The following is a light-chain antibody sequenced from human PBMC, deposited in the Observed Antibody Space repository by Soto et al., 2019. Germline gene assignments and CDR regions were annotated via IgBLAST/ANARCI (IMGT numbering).Light chain of an antibody. V-gene: IGKV1-27*01. Sequence: DIKMTQSPSSLSASVGDRVTITCRASQGISNYLARYQQKPGKVPKLLIYAASTLQSGVPSRFSGSGSGTDFTLTISSLQPEDVATYYCQKYKSAPRTFGQGTKVEIK. J-gene: IGKJ1*01. CDR2: AAS. CDR1: QGISNY. CDR3: QKYKSAPRT.